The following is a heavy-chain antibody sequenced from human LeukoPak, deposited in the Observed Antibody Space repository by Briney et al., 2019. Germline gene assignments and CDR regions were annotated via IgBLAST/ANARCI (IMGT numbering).Heavy chain of an antibody. CDR3: AREDYGGSWGAFDI. CDR2: IYYSGST. J-gene: IGHJ3*02. V-gene: IGHV4-59*01. CDR1: GGSISSYY. D-gene: IGHD4-17*01. Sequence: SETLSLTRTVSGGSISSYYWSWIRQPPGKGLEWIGYIYYSGSTNYNPSLKSRVTISVDTSKNQFSLKLSSATAADTAVYYCAREDYGGSWGAFDIWGQGTMVTVSS.